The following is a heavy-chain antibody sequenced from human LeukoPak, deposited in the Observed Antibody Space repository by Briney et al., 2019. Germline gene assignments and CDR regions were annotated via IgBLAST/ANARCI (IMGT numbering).Heavy chain of an antibody. CDR3: ARSHSGSYYVAPDY. CDR2: IYYSGST. CDR1: SGSISSGVYY. J-gene: IGHJ4*02. V-gene: IGHV4-31*03. D-gene: IGHD1-26*01. Sequence: PSQTLSLTCPVSSGSISSGVYYWSWIRQHPGKGLEWIGYIYYSGSTYYNPSLKSRVTISVDTSKNQFSLKLSSVTAADTAVYYCARSHSGSYYVAPDYWGQGTLVTVSS.